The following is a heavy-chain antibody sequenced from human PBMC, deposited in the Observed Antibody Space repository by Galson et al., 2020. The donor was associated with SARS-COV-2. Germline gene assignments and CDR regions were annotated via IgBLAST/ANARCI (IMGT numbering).Heavy chain of an antibody. CDR1: GGSIRGGAYY. D-gene: IGHD1-26*01. V-gene: IGHV4-31*03. CDR2: IYYSGST. Sequence: ASETLSLTCTVSGGSIRGGAYYWSWIRQHPGKGLEWIGYIYYSGSTYYNPSLKSRVTISVDTSKNQFSLKLSSVTAADTAVYYCARVWDIQVRYFDYWGQGTLVTVSS. J-gene: IGHJ4*02. CDR3: ARVWDIQVRYFDY.